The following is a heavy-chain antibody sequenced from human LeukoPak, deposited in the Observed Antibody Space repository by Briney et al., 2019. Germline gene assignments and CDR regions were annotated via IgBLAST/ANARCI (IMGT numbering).Heavy chain of an antibody. Sequence: SETLSLTCTVSGGSISSYYWSWIRQPAGKGLEWIGRIYTSGSTNYNPSLKSRVTMSVDTSKNQFSLKLSSVTAADTAVYYCARDSPVMVPAAMGWFDPRGQGTLVTVSS. CDR3: ARDSPVMVPAAMGWFDP. J-gene: IGHJ5*02. D-gene: IGHD2-2*01. V-gene: IGHV4-4*07. CDR2: IYTSGST. CDR1: GGSISSYY.